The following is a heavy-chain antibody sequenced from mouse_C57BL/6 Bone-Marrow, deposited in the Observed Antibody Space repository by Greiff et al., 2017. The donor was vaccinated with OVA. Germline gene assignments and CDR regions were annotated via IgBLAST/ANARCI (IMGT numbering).Heavy chain of an antibody. CDR3: TRHYYGTWFAY. D-gene: IGHD1-1*01. Sequence: QVQLQQSGAELVRPGASVTLSCKASGYTFTDYEMHWVKQTPVHGLEWIGAIDPETGGTAYNQKFKGKAILTADKSSSTAYMELRSLTSEDSAVYYCTRHYYGTWFAYWGQGTLVTVSA. J-gene: IGHJ3*01. CDR1: GYTFTDYE. V-gene: IGHV1-15*01. CDR2: IDPETGGT.